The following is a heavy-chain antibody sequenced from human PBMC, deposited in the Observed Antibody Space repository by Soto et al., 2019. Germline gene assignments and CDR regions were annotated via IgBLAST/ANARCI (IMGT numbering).Heavy chain of an antibody. CDR2: ISSSSSTI. CDR3: ARSYYDSSGYDLLRFDY. CDR1: GFTFSSYS. Sequence: GGSLRLSCAASGFTFSSYSMNWVHQAPGKGLEWVSYISSSSSTIYYADSVKGRFTISRDNAKNSLYLQMNSLRDEDTAVYYCARSYYDSSGYDLLRFDYWGQGTLVTVSS. D-gene: IGHD3-22*01. J-gene: IGHJ4*02. V-gene: IGHV3-48*02.